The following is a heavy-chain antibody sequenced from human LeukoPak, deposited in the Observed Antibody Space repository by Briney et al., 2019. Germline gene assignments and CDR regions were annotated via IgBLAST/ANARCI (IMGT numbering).Heavy chain of an antibody. V-gene: IGHV3-23*01. CDR2: ISGSSGST. D-gene: IGHD3-22*01. Sequence: PGRSLTLSCPASAFTFSSYSMSCVSQAPGKWPEWVSTISGSSGSTYSADSVKGRFPISRNNSKNTLYLQMNSLRAEDTAVYYCALYYDSSGNTYHLHYWGQGTLVTVSS. CDR1: AFTFSSYS. J-gene: IGHJ4*02. CDR3: ALYYDSSGNTYHLHY.